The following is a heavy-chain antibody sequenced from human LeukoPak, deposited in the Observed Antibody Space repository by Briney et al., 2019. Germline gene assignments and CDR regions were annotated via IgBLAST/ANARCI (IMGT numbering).Heavy chain of an antibody. J-gene: IGHJ3*02. CDR1: GFTFDDYG. CDR3: ARVPFYDFWSGALGAFDI. V-gene: IGHV3-20*04. Sequence: GGSLRLSCAASGFTFDDYGTSWVRQAPGKGLEWVSGINWNGGSTGCADSVKGRFTISRDNAKNSLYLQMNSLRAEDTALYYCARVPFYDFWSGALGAFDIWGQGTMVTVTS. D-gene: IGHD3-3*01. CDR2: INWNGGST.